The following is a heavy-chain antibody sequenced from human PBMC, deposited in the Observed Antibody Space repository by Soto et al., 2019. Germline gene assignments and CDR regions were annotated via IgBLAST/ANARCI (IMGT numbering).Heavy chain of an antibody. CDR2: ITSKTDGGTP. CDR3: TTDHGWFDP. D-gene: IGHD4-17*01. J-gene: IGHJ5*02. Sequence: ELQLLESGGGLVKPGVSLRLSCAASGFTFSNAWMNWIRQAPGKGLEWVARITSKTDGGTPDYAAPVKGRFTISRDDSNNTLYLQMNSLKPADTAVYYCTTDHGWFDPWGQGTLVTVSS. V-gene: IGHV3-15*07. CDR1: GFTFSNAW.